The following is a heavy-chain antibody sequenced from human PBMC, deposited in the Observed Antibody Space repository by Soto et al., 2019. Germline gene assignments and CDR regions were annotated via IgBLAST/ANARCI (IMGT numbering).Heavy chain of an antibody. V-gene: IGHV4-59*01. CDR2: IYYSGST. J-gene: IGHJ3*02. Sequence: SETLSLTCTVSGGSISSYYWSWIRQPPGKGLEWIGYIYYSGSTNYNPSLKSRVTISVDTSKNQFSLKLSSVTAADTAVYYCARAESSGYDAFEGAFDIWGQGTMVTVSS. CDR3: ARAESSGYDAFEGAFDI. D-gene: IGHD5-12*01. CDR1: GGSISSYY.